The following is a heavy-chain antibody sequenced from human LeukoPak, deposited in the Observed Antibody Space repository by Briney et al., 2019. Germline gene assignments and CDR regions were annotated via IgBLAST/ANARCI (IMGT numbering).Heavy chain of an antibody. D-gene: IGHD3-3*01. CDR3: ARGSTFWSGYYDFDY. J-gene: IGHJ4*02. V-gene: IGHV1-2*02. CDR2: INPNSGGT. CDR1: GYTFTGYY. Sequence: ASVKVSCKASGYTFTGYYMHWVRQAPGQGLEWTGWINPNSGGTNYAQKFQGRVTMTRNTSISTAYMELSSLRSEDTAVYYCARGSTFWSGYYDFDYWGQGTLVTVSS.